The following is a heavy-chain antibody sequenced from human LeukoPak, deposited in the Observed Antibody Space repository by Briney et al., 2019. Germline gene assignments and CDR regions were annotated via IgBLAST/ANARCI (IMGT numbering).Heavy chain of an antibody. Sequence: ASVKVSCKASVYTFTSYAMHWVRQAPGQRREWMGGNNAGNGNTKYSQKFPGRVTITRDTSASTAYMELSSLRSEDTAVYFCARGSAADIDDWGQGTLVTVSS. CDR1: VYTFTSYA. J-gene: IGHJ4*02. V-gene: IGHV1-3*01. D-gene: IGHD6-13*01. CDR2: NNAGNGNT. CDR3: ARGSAADIDD.